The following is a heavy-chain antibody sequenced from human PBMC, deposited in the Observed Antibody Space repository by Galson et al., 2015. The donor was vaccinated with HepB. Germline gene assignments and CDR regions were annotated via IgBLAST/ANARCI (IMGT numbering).Heavy chain of an antibody. CDR3: TRRFAGYYYMDV. Sequence: SLRLSCAASGFSLSSSAMHWVRQASGKGLEWVGHIRSKGNNYATAYAASVNGRFTIPRDDSKNTAYLQMNSLKTEDTAVYYCTRRFAGYYYMDVWGKGTTVTVSS. D-gene: IGHD3-10*01. J-gene: IGHJ6*03. CDR2: IRSKGNNYAT. CDR1: GFSLSSSA. V-gene: IGHV3-73*01.